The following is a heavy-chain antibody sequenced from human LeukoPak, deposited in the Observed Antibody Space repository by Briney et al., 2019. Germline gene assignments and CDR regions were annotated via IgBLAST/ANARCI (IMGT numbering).Heavy chain of an antibody. D-gene: IGHD3-22*01. CDR1: GFTFSNYW. V-gene: IGHV3-74*01. CDR2: INSDGINT. J-gene: IGHJ5*02. Sequence: GGSLRLSCAASGFTFSNYWMHWVRQAPGKGLVWVSRINSDGINTSYADSVKGRSTISRDNAKNSLYLQMNSLRAEDTAVYYCARDSSGYFHWFDPWGQGTLVTVSS. CDR3: ARDSSGYFHWFDP.